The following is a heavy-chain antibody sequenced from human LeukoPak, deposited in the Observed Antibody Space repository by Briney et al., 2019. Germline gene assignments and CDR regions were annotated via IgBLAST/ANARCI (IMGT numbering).Heavy chain of an antibody. V-gene: IGHV3-23*01. Sequence: GGSLRLSCEASGFTFSSYTMSWVRQAPGKGLEWVSAISGSGGSTYYADSVKARFTISRDNSKNTLYLQMNSLRAEDTAVYYCAKDLVMIKTTGAFDIWGQGTMVTVSS. D-gene: IGHD3-16*01. CDR1: GFTFSSYT. J-gene: IGHJ3*02. CDR3: AKDLVMIKTTGAFDI. CDR2: ISGSGGST.